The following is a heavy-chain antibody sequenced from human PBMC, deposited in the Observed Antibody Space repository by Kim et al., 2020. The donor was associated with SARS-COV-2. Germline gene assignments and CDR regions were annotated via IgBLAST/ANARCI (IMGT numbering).Heavy chain of an antibody. D-gene: IGHD6-13*01. V-gene: IGHV4-59*01. CDR2: IYYSGST. CDR3: ARALSSSWYRAFDY. J-gene: IGHJ4*02. CDR1: GGSISSYY. Sequence: SETLSLTCTVSGGSISSYYWSWIRQPPGKGLEWIGYIYYSGSTNYNPSLKSRVTISVDTSKNQFSLKLSSVTAAETAVYYCARALSSSWYRAFDYWGQGTLVTVSS.